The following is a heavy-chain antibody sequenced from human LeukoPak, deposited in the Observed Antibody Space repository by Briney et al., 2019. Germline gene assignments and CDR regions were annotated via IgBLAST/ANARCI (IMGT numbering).Heavy chain of an antibody. D-gene: IGHD1-14*01. CDR2: INPNSGGT. J-gene: IGHJ4*02. CDR3: ARAQTWNHESDY. Sequence: ASVKVSCKASGYTFTGYYMHWVRQAPGQGLEWMGWINPNSGGTNYAQKFQGRVTMTRDTSISTAYMELSRLRSDDTAVYYCARAQTWNHESDYWGKGPLVTVSS. CDR1: GYTFTGYY. V-gene: IGHV1-2*02.